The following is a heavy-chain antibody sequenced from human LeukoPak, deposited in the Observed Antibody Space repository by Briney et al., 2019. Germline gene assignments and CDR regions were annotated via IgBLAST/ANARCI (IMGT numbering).Heavy chain of an antibody. V-gene: IGHV1-69*06. CDR3: ASHRYGSRYNWFDP. D-gene: IGHD3-10*01. Sequence: SVNVSCKASVCTFSSYAISWVRQAPGQGLAWMGGIIPIFGTANYAQKFQGRVTITADKSTSTAYMELSSLRSEDTAGYYCASHRYGSRYNWFDPWGQGTLVTVSS. CDR1: VCTFSSYA. J-gene: IGHJ5*02. CDR2: IIPIFGTA.